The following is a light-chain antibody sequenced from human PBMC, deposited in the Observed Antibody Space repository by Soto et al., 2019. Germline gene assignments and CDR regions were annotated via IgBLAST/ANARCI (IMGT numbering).Light chain of an antibody. CDR1: QIISSW. CDR3: QQYNSY. V-gene: IGKV1-5*01. Sequence: DIQMTQSPSTLSASVGDRVTITCRASQIISSWLAWYQQKPGKAPKLLIYDASSLESGAPSRFSGSGSGTEFTLTTSSLQPDDFATYHCQQYNSYFGPGTKVDIK. CDR2: DAS. J-gene: IGKJ3*01.